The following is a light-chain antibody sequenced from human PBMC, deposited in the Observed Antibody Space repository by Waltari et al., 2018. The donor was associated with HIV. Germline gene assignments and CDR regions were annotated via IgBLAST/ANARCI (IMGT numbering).Light chain of an antibody. CDR1: QRVFYNSNTKDY. J-gene: IGKJ4*01. CDR2: WAS. CDR3: QQYYTTPLT. Sequence: DIVMTQSPNSLSVSLNETATINWQSRQRVFYNSNTKDYLAWFQQKPRQPPNLIIYWASSRESGVPDRFSGSGSGTHFTLTITNFQAEDVALYYCQQYYTTPLTFGGGTRVDI. V-gene: IGKV4-1*01.